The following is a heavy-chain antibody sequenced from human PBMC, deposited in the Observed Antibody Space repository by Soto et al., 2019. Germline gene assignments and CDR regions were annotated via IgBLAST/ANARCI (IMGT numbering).Heavy chain of an antibody. D-gene: IGHD2-2*01. V-gene: IGHV3-23*01. J-gene: IGHJ5*02. CDR1: GFTFSSYA. Sequence: EVQLLESGGGLVQPGGSLRLSCAASGFTFSSYAMSWVRQAPGKGLEWVSTISGSGGSTYYAASVKGRFTISRDNSKNTLYLQMNSLRAEDTAEYYCAQTPLLGDIGYCSSTSCLGWFDPWGQGTLVTVSS. CDR3: AQTPLLGDIGYCSSTSCLGWFDP. CDR2: ISGSGGST.